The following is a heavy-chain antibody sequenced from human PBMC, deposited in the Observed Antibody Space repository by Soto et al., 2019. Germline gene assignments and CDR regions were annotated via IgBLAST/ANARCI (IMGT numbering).Heavy chain of an antibody. CDR2: IQSGGTT. CDR3: ARDDILCSGGSCYGVHMDV. J-gene: IGHJ6*03. D-gene: IGHD2-15*01. V-gene: IGHV3-66*01. Sequence: EVQLVESGGGLVQPGGSLRLSCAASGFTVSSKYMSWVRQAPGKGLEWGSLIQSGGTTYYADSVKGRFTISRDSSMNMLHRQMDSLRAEDTAVYYCARDDILCSGGSCYGVHMDVWGNGTTVTVSS. CDR1: GFTVSSKY.